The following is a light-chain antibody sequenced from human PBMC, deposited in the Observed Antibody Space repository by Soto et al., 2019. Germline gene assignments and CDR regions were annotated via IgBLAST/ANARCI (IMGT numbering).Light chain of an antibody. CDR2: KAC. V-gene: IGKV1-5*03. J-gene: IGKJ1*01. Sequence: EIRMTQSASTLSGSVGDGVSIXCRASQTPGSRFVWCQHKTGEARKHLICKACTLQSGVTSRFSGSGCGKKFTITISRLQPDDLATYECQQYNSYWTFGQGTKVDIK. CDR3: QQYNSYWT. CDR1: QTPGSR.